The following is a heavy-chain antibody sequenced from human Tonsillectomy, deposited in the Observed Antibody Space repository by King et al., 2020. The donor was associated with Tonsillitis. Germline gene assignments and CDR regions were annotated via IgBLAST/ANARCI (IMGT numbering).Heavy chain of an antibody. V-gene: IGHV3-30*04. CDR2: ISYVGSNK. J-gene: IGHJ4*02. CDR3: ARDPGGYGDYGGMIEY. D-gene: IGHD4-17*01. CDR1: GFTFSSYA. Sequence: VQLVESGGGVVQPGRSLRLSCAASGFTFSSYAMHWVRQAPGKGLEWVAVISYVGSNKYYTDSWKGRFTISRDNSKNTLYLQMNSLRAEDTAVYYCARDPGGYGDYGGMIEYWGQGTLVTVSS.